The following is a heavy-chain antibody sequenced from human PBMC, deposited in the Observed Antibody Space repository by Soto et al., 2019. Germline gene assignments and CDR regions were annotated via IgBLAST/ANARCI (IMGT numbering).Heavy chain of an antibody. J-gene: IGHJ4*02. CDR2: INPNSGGT. CDR3: ARVGKDSSLPLDY. Sequence: GASVKVSCKASGYTFTSYGISWVRQAPGQGLEWMGWINPNSGGTNYAQKFQGRVTMTRDTSISTAYMELSRLRSDDTAAYYCARVGKDSSLPLDYWGQGTLVTSPQ. CDR1: GYTFTSYG. V-gene: IGHV1-2*02. D-gene: IGHD3-22*01.